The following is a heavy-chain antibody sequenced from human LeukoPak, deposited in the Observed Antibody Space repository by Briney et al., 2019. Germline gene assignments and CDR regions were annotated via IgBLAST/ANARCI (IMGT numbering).Heavy chain of an antibody. J-gene: IGHJ3*02. D-gene: IGHD3-3*01. V-gene: IGHV3-30-3*01. Sequence: PGRPLRLSCAASGFTFSSYAMHWVRQAPGKGLEWVAVISYDGSNKYYADSVKGRFTISRDNSKNTLYLQMNSLRAEDTAVYYCARSPGVYYDFWSGYRNAFDIWGQGTMVTVSS. CDR2: ISYDGSNK. CDR1: GFTFSSYA. CDR3: ARSPGVYYDFWSGYRNAFDI.